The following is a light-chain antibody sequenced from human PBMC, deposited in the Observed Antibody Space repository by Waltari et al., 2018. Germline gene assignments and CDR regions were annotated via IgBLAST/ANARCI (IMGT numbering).Light chain of an antibody. CDR2: AAS. J-gene: IGKJ2*02. Sequence: DIQMTQSPSSLSASVGDRVPITCRASQSISSYLNWYQQKPGKAPKLLIYAASSLQSGVPSRFSGSGSGTDFTLTISSLQAEDVAIYYCQQYATTPRTFGQGTKLEIK. CDR3: QQYATTPRT. CDR1: QSISSY. V-gene: IGKV1-39*01.